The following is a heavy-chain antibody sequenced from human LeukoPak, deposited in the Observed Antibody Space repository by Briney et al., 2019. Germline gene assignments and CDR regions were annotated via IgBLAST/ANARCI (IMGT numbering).Heavy chain of an antibody. CDR2: ISAYNGNT. CDR3: ARASPRYCSGGSCYGQKYYFDY. J-gene: IGHJ4*02. V-gene: IGHV1-18*01. Sequence: ASVKVSCKASGYTFTSYGISWVRQAPGQGLEWMGWISAYNGNTNYAQKLQGRVTMTTDTSTSTAHMELRSLRSDDTAVYYCARASPRYCSGGSCYGQKYYFDYWGQGTLVTVSS. D-gene: IGHD2-15*01. CDR1: GYTFTSYG.